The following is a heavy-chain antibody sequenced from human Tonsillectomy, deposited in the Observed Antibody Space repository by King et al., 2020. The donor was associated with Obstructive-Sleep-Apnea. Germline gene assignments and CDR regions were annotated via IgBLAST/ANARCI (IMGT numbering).Heavy chain of an antibody. J-gene: IGHJ4*02. D-gene: IGHD5-12*01. CDR1: GDSGASISNYY. CDR3: ARHRGVEDYGGYGDYFDY. V-gene: IGHV4-59*08. Sequence: HVQLQESGPGLVKPSETLSLTCTVSGDSGASISNYYWSWIRQPPGKGLEWIGYMYYIGNTNFNPSLKSRVTISADSSKIQFSLRLSSVTAADTAVYYCARHRGVEDYGGYGDYFDYWGQGTLVTVSS. CDR2: MYYIGNT.